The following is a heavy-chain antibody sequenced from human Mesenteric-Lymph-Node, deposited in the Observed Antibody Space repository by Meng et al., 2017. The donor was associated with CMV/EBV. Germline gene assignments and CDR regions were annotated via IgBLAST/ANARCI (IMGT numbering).Heavy chain of an antibody. CDR3: ARWPRFTVGGVEPYWFDP. D-gene: IGHD6-19*01. CDR1: GYSFTNYW. Sequence: GESLKISCQGSGYSFTNYWIVWVRHMPGKGLEWMGIIYPGDSDTRYSPSFQGQVTISVDKSISTAYLQWSSLEASDTAIYYCARWPRFTVGGVEPYWFDPWGQGTLVTVSS. CDR2: IYPGDSDT. J-gene: IGHJ5*02. V-gene: IGHV5-51*01.